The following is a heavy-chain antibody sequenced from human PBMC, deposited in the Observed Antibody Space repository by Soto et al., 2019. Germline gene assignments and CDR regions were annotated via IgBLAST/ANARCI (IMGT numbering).Heavy chain of an antibody. CDR2: IYHSGTT. J-gene: IGHJ4*02. D-gene: IGHD5-18*01. V-gene: IGHV4-30-4*01. CDR3: ARASAVVGGGFDL. CDR1: GGSISDGDYY. Sequence: PSEPLSLTCSVSGGSISDGDYYWTWIRQPPGKGLEWIGFIYHSGTTYYSPSLRSRLSISMDTSKNLFSLNLSSVIAADTAVYYCARASAVVGGGFDLWGPGTLATVSS.